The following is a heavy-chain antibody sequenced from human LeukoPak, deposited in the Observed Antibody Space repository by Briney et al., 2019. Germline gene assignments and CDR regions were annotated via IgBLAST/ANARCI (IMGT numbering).Heavy chain of an antibody. J-gene: IGHJ3*02. V-gene: IGHV6-1*01. CDR3: ARGDCSGGTCYSDSAFHI. CDR1: GDSVSSNSTT. CDR2: TYYRSKWYN. D-gene: IGHD2-15*01. Sequence: SQTLPLTCAISGDSVSSNSTTWNWIRQSPSRGLEWLGRTYYRSKWYNDYAVSVKSRITINPDTSKNQFSLQLNSVTPEDTAVYYCARGDCSGGTCYSDSAFHIWGQGTMVTVSS.